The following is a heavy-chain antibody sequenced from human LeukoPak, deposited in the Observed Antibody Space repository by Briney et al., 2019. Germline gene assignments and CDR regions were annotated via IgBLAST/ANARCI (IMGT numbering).Heavy chain of an antibody. J-gene: IGHJ6*02. CDR3: ARGGDRSGYPYFYYGMDV. Sequence: PTETLSLTCTVSGASVSSFIHYWSWVRQPPGKGPEWIVHIYYSGSTNFSPSLKSRVSISVDTSKNQFSLKLRSVTAADTAVYYCARGGDRSGYPYFYYGMDVWGQGTTVTVSS. CDR1: GASVSSFIHY. V-gene: IGHV4-61*01. CDR2: IYYSGST. D-gene: IGHD3-22*01.